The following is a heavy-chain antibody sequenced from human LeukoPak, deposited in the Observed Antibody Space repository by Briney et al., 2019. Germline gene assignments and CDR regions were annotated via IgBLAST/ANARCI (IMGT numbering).Heavy chain of an antibody. Sequence: SETLSLTCTVSGGSISSYYWSWIRQPPGKGLEWIGYICYSGSTNYNPSLKSRVTISVDTSKNQFSLKLSSVTAADTAVYYCARAGDYGDLDYWGQGTLVTVSS. V-gene: IGHV4-59*01. J-gene: IGHJ4*02. CDR2: ICYSGST. CDR1: GGSISSYY. CDR3: ARAGDYGDLDY. D-gene: IGHD4-17*01.